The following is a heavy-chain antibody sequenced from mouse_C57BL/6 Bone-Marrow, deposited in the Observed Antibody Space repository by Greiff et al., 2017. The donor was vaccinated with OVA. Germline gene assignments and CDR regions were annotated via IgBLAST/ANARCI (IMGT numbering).Heavy chain of an antibody. J-gene: IGHJ3*01. V-gene: IGHV1-82*01. D-gene: IGHD1-1*02. Sequence: QVQLKQSGPELVKPGASVKISCKASGFAFSSSWMNWVKQRPGTGLEWIGRIYPRDGATNYNGKFKGQATLTADNSSSTAFMQLSSLTSEDSAVYLGARDNGGGWGIAYWGQGTLVTVSA. CDR3: ARDNGGGWGIAY. CDR1: GFAFSSSW. CDR2: IYPRDGAT.